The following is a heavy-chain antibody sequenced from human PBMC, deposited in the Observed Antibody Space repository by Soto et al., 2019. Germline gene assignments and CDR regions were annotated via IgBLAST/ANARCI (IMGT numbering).Heavy chain of an antibody. CDR2: ISYEGGDK. Sequence: GGSLRLSCAASGFTFNNFAMHWVRQAPGKGLECVAVISYEGGDKYYGDSVKGRFTISRDNSKNTLYLQMNCLRPEDTAVYYCARDLSTGAADYYFDSWGQGALVTVSS. V-gene: IGHV3-30*03. J-gene: IGHJ4*02. D-gene: IGHD6-13*01. CDR3: ARDLSTGAADYYFDS. CDR1: GFTFNNFA.